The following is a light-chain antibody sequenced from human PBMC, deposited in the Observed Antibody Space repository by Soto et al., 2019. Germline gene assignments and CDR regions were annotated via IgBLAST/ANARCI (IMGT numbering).Light chain of an antibody. Sequence: EIVLTQSPGTLSLSPGERATLSCRASQSVSDNYLAWHQQRPGQAPRLLIFEASTSATGIPDRFSGSGSGTDFTLTISRLEPEDFAFYYCQQYGNSPFTFGPGTKVDVK. CDR2: EAS. CDR3: QQYGNSPFT. CDR1: QSVSDNY. J-gene: IGKJ3*01. V-gene: IGKV3-20*01.